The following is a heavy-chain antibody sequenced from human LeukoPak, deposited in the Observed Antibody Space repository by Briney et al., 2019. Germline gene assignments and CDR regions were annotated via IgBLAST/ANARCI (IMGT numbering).Heavy chain of an antibody. Sequence: EGSLRLSCAASGFTVSNNYMSWVRQAPGKGLEWVSVIYSGGSTYSADSVKGRFTISRDNSKNTLYLQMNSLRAEDTAVYYCARDFLGSSGWYRYFDYWGQGTLVTVSS. D-gene: IGHD6-19*01. V-gene: IGHV3-53*01. CDR2: IYSGGST. CDR1: GFTVSNNY. CDR3: ARDFLGSSGWYRYFDY. J-gene: IGHJ4*02.